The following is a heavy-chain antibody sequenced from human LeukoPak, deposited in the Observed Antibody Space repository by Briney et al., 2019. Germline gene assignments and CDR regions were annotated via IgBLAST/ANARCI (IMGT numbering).Heavy chain of an antibody. Sequence: TSSETLSLTCTVSGGSISSYYWSWIRQPPGKGLEWIGYIYYSGSTNYNPSLKSRVTISVGTSKNQFSLKLSSVTAADTAVYYCARVGTRNWFDPWGQGTLVTVSS. CDR3: ARVGTRNWFDP. J-gene: IGHJ5*02. CDR1: GGSISSYY. CDR2: IYYSGST. V-gene: IGHV4-59*01.